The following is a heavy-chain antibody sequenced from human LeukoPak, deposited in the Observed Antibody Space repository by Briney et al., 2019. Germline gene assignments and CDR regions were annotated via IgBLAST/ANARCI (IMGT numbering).Heavy chain of an antibody. J-gene: IGHJ4*02. CDR1: GGTFSSYA. CDR3: ARVNYYGSGSYCDY. Sequence: ASVKVSCKASGGTFSSYAISWVRQAPGQGLEWMGGIIPIFGTANYAQKFQGRVTITADESTSTAHMELSSLRSEDTAVYYCARVNYYGSGSYCDYWGQGTLVTVSS. CDR2: IIPIFGTA. V-gene: IGHV1-69*13. D-gene: IGHD3-10*01.